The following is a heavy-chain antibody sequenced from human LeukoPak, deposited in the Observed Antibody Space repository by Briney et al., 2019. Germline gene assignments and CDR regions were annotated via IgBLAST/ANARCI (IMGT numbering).Heavy chain of an antibody. V-gene: IGHV3-21*01. J-gene: IGHJ3*02. CDR3: ATRGYSGYDSKSSRAFDI. CDR1: GFTFSSYS. Sequence: GGSPRLSCAASGFTFSSYSMNWVRQAPGKGLEWVSSISSSSSYLYYADSVKGRFTISRDNAKNSLYLQMNSLRAEDTAVYYCATRGYSGYDSKSSRAFDIWGQGTMVTVSS. CDR2: ISSSSSYL. D-gene: IGHD5-12*01.